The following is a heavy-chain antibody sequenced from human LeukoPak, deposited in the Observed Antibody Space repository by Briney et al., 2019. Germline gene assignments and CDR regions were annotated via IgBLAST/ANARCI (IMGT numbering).Heavy chain of an antibody. V-gene: IGHV4-59*01. CDR3: ARDYYGSGPLTAFDI. Sequence: GSLRLSCAASGFTFSSYWMSWIRQPPGKGLEWIGYINYSGSINYNPSLKSRVTISVDTSKKQFSLKLSSVTAADTAVYYCARDYYGSGPLTAFDIWGQGTMVTVSS. CDR2: INYSGSI. D-gene: IGHD3-10*01. CDR1: GFTFSSYW. J-gene: IGHJ3*02.